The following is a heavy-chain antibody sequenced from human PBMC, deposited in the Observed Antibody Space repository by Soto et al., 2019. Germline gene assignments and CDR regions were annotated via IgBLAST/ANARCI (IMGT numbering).Heavy chain of an antibody. J-gene: IGHJ6*02. D-gene: IGHD2-2*01. Sequence: GASVKVSCKASGYTFTSYYMHWVRQAPGQGLEWMGIINPSGGSTSYAQKFQGRVTMTRDTSTSTVYMELSSLRSEDTAVYYCARGMLAVPAANLYYYYGMDVWGQGTTVTVSS. CDR3: ARGMLAVPAANLYYYYGMDV. CDR2: INPSGGST. V-gene: IGHV1-46*01. CDR1: GYTFTSYY.